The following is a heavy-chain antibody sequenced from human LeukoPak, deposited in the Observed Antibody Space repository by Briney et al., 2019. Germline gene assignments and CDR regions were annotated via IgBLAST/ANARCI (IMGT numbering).Heavy chain of an antibody. CDR2: INPNSGGT. J-gene: IGHJ6*03. CDR3: ARRGYCSGGSCYYYYYYMDV. CDR1: GYTFTGYY. D-gene: IGHD2-15*01. V-gene: IGHV1-2*02. Sequence: ASVKVSCKASGYTFTGYYMHWVRQAPGQGLGWMGWINPNSGGTNYAQKFQGRVTMTRDTSISTAYMELSRLRSDDTAVYYCARRGYCSGGSCYYYYYYMDVWGKGTTVTISS.